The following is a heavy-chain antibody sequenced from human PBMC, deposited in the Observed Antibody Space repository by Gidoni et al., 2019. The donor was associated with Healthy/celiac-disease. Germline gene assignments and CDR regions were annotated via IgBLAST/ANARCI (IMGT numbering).Heavy chain of an antibody. CDR3: ANTPPTVTTYRNWFDP. Sequence: WIRQPPGKALEWLALIDWDDDKRYSPSLKSRLTITKDTSKNQVVLTMTNMDPVDTATYYCANTPPTVTTYRNWFDPWGKGTLVNVSA. V-gene: IGHV2-5*02. D-gene: IGHD4-17*01. CDR2: IDWDDDK. J-gene: IGHJ5*02.